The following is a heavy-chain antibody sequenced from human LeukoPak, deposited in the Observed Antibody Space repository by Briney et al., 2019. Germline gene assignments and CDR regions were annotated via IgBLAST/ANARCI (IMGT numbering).Heavy chain of an antibody. J-gene: IGHJ4*02. CDR3: AKDPLGARRPFDY. V-gene: IGHV3-23*01. CDR1: GFTFSSYA. CDR2: ISGSGGST. D-gene: IGHD1-26*01. Sequence: GGSLRLSCAASGFTFSSYAMSWVRQASGKGLEWASAISGSGGSTYYADSVKGRFTISRDNSKNTLYLQMNGLRAEDTAVYYCAKDPLGARRPFDYWGQGTLVTVSS.